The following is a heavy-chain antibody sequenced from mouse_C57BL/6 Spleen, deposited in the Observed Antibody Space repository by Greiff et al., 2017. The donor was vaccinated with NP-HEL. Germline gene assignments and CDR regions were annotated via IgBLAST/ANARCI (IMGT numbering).Heavy chain of an antibody. CDR1: GFTFSSYA. Sequence: EVMLVESGGGLVKPGGSLKLSCAASGFTFSSYAMSWVRQTPEKRLEWVATISAGGSYTYYADNVKGRFTITRDNAKINLYLQLGHLMSEDTAMYYCGRDGYMDYWGQGTSVTVSS. V-gene: IGHV5-4*01. CDR3: GRDGYMDY. J-gene: IGHJ4*01. CDR2: ISAGGSYT. D-gene: IGHD1-2*01.